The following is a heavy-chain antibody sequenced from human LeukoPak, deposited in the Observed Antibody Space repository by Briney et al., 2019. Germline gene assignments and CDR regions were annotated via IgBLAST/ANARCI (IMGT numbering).Heavy chain of an antibody. CDR1: GFTFSSYS. D-gene: IGHD3-22*01. CDR2: ISSSSSYI. Sequence: GGSLRLSCAASGFTFSSYSMNWVRQAPGKGLEWVSSISSSSSYIYYADSVKGRFTISRDNAKNSLYLQMNSLRAEDTAVYYCARDQGEYYYDSSGYYLSWGQGTLVTVSS. V-gene: IGHV3-21*01. CDR3: ARDQGEYYYDSSGYYLS. J-gene: IGHJ5*02.